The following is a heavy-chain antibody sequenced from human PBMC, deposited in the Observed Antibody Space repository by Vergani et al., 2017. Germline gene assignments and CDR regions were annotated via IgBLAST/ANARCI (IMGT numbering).Heavy chain of an antibody. CDR1: GGSFSGYY. J-gene: IGHJ6*03. CDR2: INHSGST. CDR3: ARGLAAAGYYMDV. V-gene: IGHV4-34*01. D-gene: IGHD6-13*01. Sequence: QVQLQQWGAGLLKPSETLSLTCAVYGGSFSGYYWSWIRQLPGRGLEWIGEINHSGSTNYNPSLKSRVTISVDTSKNQFPLKLGAVSAADTAVYYCARGLAAAGYYMDVWGKGTTVTVSS.